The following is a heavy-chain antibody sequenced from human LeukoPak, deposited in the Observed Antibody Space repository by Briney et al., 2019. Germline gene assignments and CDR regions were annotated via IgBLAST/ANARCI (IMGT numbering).Heavy chain of an antibody. CDR2: ISAYNGNT. V-gene: IGHV1-18*01. Sequence: GASVKVSCKASGYTFTSYGISWVRQAPGQGLEWMGWISAYNGNTNYAQKLQGRVTMTRNTSISTAYMELSSLRSEDTAVYYCAREDEGFDYWGQGTLVTVSS. CDR3: AREDEGFDY. J-gene: IGHJ4*02. CDR1: GYTFTSYG.